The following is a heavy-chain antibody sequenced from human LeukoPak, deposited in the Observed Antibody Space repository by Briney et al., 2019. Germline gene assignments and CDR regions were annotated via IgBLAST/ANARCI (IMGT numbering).Heavy chain of an antibody. J-gene: IGHJ4*02. D-gene: IGHD6-19*01. V-gene: IGHV3-53*04. CDR1: GFTVSSNY. CDR2: IYSGGST. Sequence: QPGGSLRLSCAASGFTVSSNYMSWVRQAPGKGLEWVSVIYSGGSTYYADSVKGRFTISRHNSKDTLYLQMNSLRAEDTAVYYCARDWEQWLVRGGYFDYWGQGTLVTVSS. CDR3: ARDWEQWLVRGGYFDY.